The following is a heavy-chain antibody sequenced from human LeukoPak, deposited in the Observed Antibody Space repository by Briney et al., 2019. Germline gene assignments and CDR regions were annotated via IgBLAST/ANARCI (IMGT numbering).Heavy chain of an antibody. CDR2: ISYIGST. CDR1: DDSFSSHY. J-gene: IGHJ3*02. CDR3: ARDLVTVTKGFDI. V-gene: IGHV4-59*11. Sequence: SETLSLTCAVSDDSFSSHYWTWIRQPPGKGLEWIGYISYIGSTNYNPSLKSRVTISIDTSRNQFSLRLSSVTAADTTVYYCARDLVTVTKGFDIWGQGTMVSVSS. D-gene: IGHD4-17*01.